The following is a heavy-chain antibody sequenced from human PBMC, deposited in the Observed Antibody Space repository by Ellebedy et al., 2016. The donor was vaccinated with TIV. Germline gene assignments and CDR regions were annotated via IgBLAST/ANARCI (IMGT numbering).Heavy chain of an antibody. CDR1: GFTFSSYG. J-gene: IGHJ6*02. D-gene: IGHD2-2*01. CDR2: IPYDESDK. Sequence: GGSLRLXXAASGFTFSSYGMHWVRQAPGKGLEWVAVIPYDESDKYYADSVKGRFTISRDNSKNTLYLQMNSLRAEDTAVYYCAKARAAAYYYYGMDVWGQGTTVTVSS. V-gene: IGHV3-30*18. CDR3: AKARAAAYYYYGMDV.